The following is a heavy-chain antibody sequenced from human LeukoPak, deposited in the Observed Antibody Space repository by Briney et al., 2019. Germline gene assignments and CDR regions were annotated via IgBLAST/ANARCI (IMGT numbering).Heavy chain of an antibody. CDR1: GGSISSSSYY. V-gene: IGHV4-39*07. D-gene: IGHD3-10*01. CDR3: ARRLAYYYGSGAYYFDY. Sequence: SETLSLTCTVSGGSISSSSYYWGWIRQPPGKGLEWIGSIYYSGSTYYNPSLKSRVTISVDTSKNQFSLKLSSVTAADTAVYYCARRLAYYYGSGAYYFDYWGQGTLVTVSS. CDR2: IYYSGST. J-gene: IGHJ4*02.